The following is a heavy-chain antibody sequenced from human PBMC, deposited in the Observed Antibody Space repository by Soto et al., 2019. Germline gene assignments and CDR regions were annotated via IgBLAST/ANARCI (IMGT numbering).Heavy chain of an antibody. Sequence: PSETLSLTCAVSGFSITSSHWWSWVRQSPGKGLEWLGEMYHTGSRNYNPSLSSRVVISADKSRNQFSLDLTSMSAADTAVYFCATRRPVAGKTGTFDNWGPGTLVTVSS. D-gene: IGHD6-19*01. CDR2: MYHTGSR. J-gene: IGHJ4*02. V-gene: IGHV4-4*02. CDR3: ATRRPVAGKTGTFDN. CDR1: GFSITSSHW.